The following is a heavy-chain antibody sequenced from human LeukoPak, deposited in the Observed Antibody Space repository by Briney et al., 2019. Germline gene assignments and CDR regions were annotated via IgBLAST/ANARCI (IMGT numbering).Heavy chain of an antibody. Sequence: GSLRLSCAASGFTFSSYWMHWVRQAPGKGLVWVSRINSDGSSTSYADSVKGRFTISRDNAKNTLYLQMNSLRAEDTAVYYCAREHRDGDYWASDYWGQGTLVTVSS. CDR3: AREHRDGDYWASDY. CDR2: INSDGSST. J-gene: IGHJ4*02. CDR1: GFTFSSYW. D-gene: IGHD4-17*01. V-gene: IGHV3-74*01.